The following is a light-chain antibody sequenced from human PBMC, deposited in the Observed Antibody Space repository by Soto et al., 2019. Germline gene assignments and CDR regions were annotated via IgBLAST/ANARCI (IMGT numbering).Light chain of an antibody. CDR2: DVS. J-gene: IGLJ1*01. V-gene: IGLV2-11*01. CDR3: CSYVGSYSYV. CDR1: SSDVGDYNS. Sequence: QSALTQPRSVSGSPGQSVTVSCIGTSSDVGDYNSVSWYQQHPGKAPKLMIYDVSKRPSGVPDRFSGSKSGTTASLTISGLQAADEADYYCCSYVGSYSYVFGIGTKVTVL.